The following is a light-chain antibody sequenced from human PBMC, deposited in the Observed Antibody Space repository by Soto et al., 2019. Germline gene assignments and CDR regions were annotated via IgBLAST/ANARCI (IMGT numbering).Light chain of an antibody. CDR2: GAS. CDR1: QSVNIN. J-gene: IGKJ5*01. CDR3: QQDINWPPGIT. V-gene: IGKV3-15*01. Sequence: EIVMTQSPDTLSVSPGESATLSCRASQSVNINLAWYQQKPGQAPRLLIYGASTRATGIPARFSGSGSGTELTLTISSLQSEDLALYYCQQDINWPPGITFGQGKRLESK.